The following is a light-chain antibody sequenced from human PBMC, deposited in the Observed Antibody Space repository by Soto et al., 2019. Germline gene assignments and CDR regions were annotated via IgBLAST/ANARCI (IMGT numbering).Light chain of an antibody. CDR2: DVS. CDR1: SSDVGGYNY. Sequence: QSALTQPRSVSGSPGQSVTISCTGTSSDVGGYNYVSWYQQHPGKAPKHMIYDVSKRPSGDPERFSGSKSGNTASLTISGLQAEDEADYYCCSYAGSRMVFGGGTKLTVL. J-gene: IGLJ2*01. CDR3: CSYAGSRMV. V-gene: IGLV2-11*01.